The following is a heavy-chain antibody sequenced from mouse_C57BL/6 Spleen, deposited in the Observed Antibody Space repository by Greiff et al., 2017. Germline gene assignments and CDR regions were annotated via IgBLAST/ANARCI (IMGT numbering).Heavy chain of an antibody. J-gene: IGHJ1*03. V-gene: IGHV5-4*01. CDR1: GFTFSSYA. Sequence: EVNVVESGGGLVKPGGSLKLSCAASGFTFSSYAMSWVRQTPEKRLEWVATISDGGSYTYYPDNVKGRFTFSRDTAKNNLYLQMSQLKSEDTAMYYCARDGGDWYFDDWGTGTTLTVSS. CDR2: ISDGGSYT. CDR3: ARDGGDWYFDD.